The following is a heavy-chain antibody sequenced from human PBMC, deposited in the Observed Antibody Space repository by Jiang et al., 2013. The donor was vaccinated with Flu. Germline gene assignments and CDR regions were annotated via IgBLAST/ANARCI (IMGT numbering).Heavy chain of an antibody. D-gene: IGHD2-21*01. Sequence: GAEVKKPGASVKVSCKASGGTFSSYAISWVRQAPGQGLEWMGGIIPIFGTANYAQKFQGRVTITADESTSTAYMELSSLRSDDTAVYYCTSIQVIVVASGDIWGQGTMVTVSS. V-gene: IGHV1-69*13. J-gene: IGHJ3*02. CDR3: TSIQVIVVASGDI. CDR2: IIPIFGTA. CDR1: GGTFSSYA.